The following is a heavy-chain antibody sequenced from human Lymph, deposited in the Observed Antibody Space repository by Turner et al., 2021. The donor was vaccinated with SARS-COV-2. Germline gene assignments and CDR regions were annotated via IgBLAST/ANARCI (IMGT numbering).Heavy chain of an antibody. Sequence: VQLVETGGGLLQPGGYLRLSCAASGFPVSSKYMSWVRQAPGKGLEWVSVIYIGGTTYYADSVKGRFTISRDNSKNTLYLQMNSLRAEDTAVYYCARDLGPLAFDIWGQGTMVTVSS. V-gene: IGHV3-53*02. CDR3: ARDLGPLAFDI. J-gene: IGHJ3*02. CDR1: GFPVSSKY. CDR2: IYIGGTT.